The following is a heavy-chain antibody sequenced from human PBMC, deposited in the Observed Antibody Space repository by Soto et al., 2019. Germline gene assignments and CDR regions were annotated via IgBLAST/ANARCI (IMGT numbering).Heavy chain of an antibody. Sequence: GASVKVSCKASGYTFTSCGISWVRQAPGQGLEWMGWISAYSGNTNYAQKLQGRVTMTTDTSTSTAYMELRSLRSDDTAVYYCARGKSYDFWSGYRLILDYWGQGTLVTVSS. CDR2: ISAYSGNT. J-gene: IGHJ4*02. V-gene: IGHV1-18*01. CDR3: ARGKSYDFWSGYRLILDY. D-gene: IGHD3-3*01. CDR1: GYTFTSCG.